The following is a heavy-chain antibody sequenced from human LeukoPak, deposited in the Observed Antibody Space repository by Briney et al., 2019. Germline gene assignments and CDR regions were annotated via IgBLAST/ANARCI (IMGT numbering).Heavy chain of an antibody. D-gene: IGHD6-13*01. Sequence: GDSLQISGKGSGYSFTSYWIGWVRQMPGKGLDWMGIIYPGDSDTRYSPSFQGQVTISADKSISTAYLQWSSLKASDTAMYYCARRKAPPYSSSGNWFDPWGQGTLVTVSS. CDR1: GYSFTSYW. V-gene: IGHV5-51*01. CDR2: IYPGDSDT. J-gene: IGHJ5*02. CDR3: ARRKAPPYSSSGNWFDP.